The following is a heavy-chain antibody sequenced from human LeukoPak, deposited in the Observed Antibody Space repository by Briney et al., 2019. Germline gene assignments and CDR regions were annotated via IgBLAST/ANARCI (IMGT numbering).Heavy chain of an antibody. CDR2: IDPNSGGT. CDR1: GYTFTGYY. D-gene: IGHD3-22*01. V-gene: IGHV1-2*02. Sequence: GASVKVSCKASGYTFTGYYMHWVRQAPGQGLEWMGWIDPNSGGTNYAQKFQGRVTMTRDTSISTAYMELSRLRSDDTAVYYCARGLYDYYDSSGYYYVDNWFDPWGQGTLVTVSS. CDR3: ARGLYDYYDSSGYYYVDNWFDP. J-gene: IGHJ5*02.